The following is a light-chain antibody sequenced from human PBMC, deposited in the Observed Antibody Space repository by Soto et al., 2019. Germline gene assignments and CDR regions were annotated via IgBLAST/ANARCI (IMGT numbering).Light chain of an antibody. CDR1: QSISSTY. CDR3: QHYGAASLT. V-gene: IGKV3-20*01. Sequence: EIVLTQSPGTLSLSPGERATLSCRASQSISSTYLAWYQQKADQAPRVLMYGASSRATGIPDKFSGSGSGTEFTLTISRLEPEDFAVYYCQHYGAASLTFGGGTKVEIK. J-gene: IGKJ4*01. CDR2: GAS.